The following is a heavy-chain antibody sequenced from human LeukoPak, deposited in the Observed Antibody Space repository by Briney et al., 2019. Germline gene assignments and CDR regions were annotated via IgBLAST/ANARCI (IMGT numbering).Heavy chain of an antibody. D-gene: IGHD4-17*01. CDR1: GFTFSSYG. J-gene: IGHJ3*02. CDR3: AKVSSVTTNYDAFDI. V-gene: IGHV3-30*02. CDR2: IRYDGSNK. Sequence: PGGSLRLSCAASGFTFSSYGMHWVRQAPGKGLEWVAFIRYDGSNKYYADSVKGRFTISRDNSKNTLYLQMNSLRAEDTAVYYGAKVSSVTTNYDAFDIWGQGTMVTVSS.